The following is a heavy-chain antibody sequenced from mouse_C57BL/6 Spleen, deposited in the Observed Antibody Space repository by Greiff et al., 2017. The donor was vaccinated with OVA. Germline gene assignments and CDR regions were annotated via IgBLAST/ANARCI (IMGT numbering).Heavy chain of an antibody. Sequence: VQLQLPGAELVKPGASVKLSCKASGYTFTTYWMHWVKLRPGQGLEWIGMIHPNSGSTNYNEKFKSKATLTVDKSSSTAYMQLSSQTSEDSAVYYCALEGDYDGLLFAYWGQGTLVTVSA. D-gene: IGHD2-4*01. CDR2: IHPNSGST. CDR3: ALEGDYDGLLFAY. J-gene: IGHJ3*01. CDR1: GYTFTTYW. V-gene: IGHV1-64*01.